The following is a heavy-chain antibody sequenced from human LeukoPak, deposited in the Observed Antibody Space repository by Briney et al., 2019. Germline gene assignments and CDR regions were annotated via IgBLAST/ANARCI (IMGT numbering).Heavy chain of an antibody. CDR3: ARVPWGPNYYYYMDV. CDR2: IYYSGST. V-gene: IGHV4-39*07. Sequence: SETLSLTCTVSGGSISSSSYYWGWIRQPPGKGLEWIGSIYYSGSTYYNPSLKSRATISVDTSKNQFSLKLSSVTAADTAVYYCARVPWGPNYYYYMDVWGKGTTVTVSS. CDR1: GGSISSSSYY. D-gene: IGHD7-27*01. J-gene: IGHJ6*03.